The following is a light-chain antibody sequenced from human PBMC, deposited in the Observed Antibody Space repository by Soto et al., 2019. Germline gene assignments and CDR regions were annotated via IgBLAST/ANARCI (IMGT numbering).Light chain of an antibody. Sequence: EIVMTQSPATLSVSPGERATLSCRASQNVNDNLAWYQQKPGQAPRLLVYGASTRATGIPASFSGSGSGTDFTLTIGSLQSEDFAVYYCQQYNSWPLTFGAGTKVEIK. J-gene: IGKJ4*01. CDR3: QQYNSWPLT. V-gene: IGKV3D-15*01. CDR1: QNVNDN. CDR2: GAS.